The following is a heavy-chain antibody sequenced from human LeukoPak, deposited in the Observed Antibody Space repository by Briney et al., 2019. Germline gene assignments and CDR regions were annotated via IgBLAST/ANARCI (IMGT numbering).Heavy chain of an antibody. J-gene: IGHJ4*02. CDR3: AREDYPDTSALAY. D-gene: IGHD3-22*01. V-gene: IGHV3-48*03. Sequence: PGGFLRLSCVGSGFTFSNYEMNWVRQAPGKGLEWISYISYDGSTIYYADSVRGRFTVSRDNAKNSMYLQMNNLRAEDTALYYCAREDYPDTSALAYWGQGTLVTVSS. CDR2: ISYDGSTI. CDR1: GFTFSNYE.